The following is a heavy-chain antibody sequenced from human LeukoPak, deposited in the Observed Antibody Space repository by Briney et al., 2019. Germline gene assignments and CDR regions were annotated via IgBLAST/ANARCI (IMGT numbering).Heavy chain of an antibody. CDR3: ARDLVTVTKGFDI. Sequence: SETLSLTCAVSGESFSSHYWTWIRQPPGRGLEWIGSISYIGTTNYNPSLKSRVTISIDTSKNQFSLKLSSVTTADTAVYYCARDLVTVTKGFDIWGLGTMVSVSS. J-gene: IGHJ3*02. V-gene: IGHV4-59*11. D-gene: IGHD4-17*01. CDR2: ISYIGTT. CDR1: GESFSSHY.